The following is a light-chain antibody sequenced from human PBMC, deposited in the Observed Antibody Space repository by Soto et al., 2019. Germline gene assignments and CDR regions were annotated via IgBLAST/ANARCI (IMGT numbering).Light chain of an antibody. Sequence: EIVLTQSPAILSVSPGERATLSCRASQSVSTNLAWFQQKTGQTPRLLFNGESTRATGIPARLTGSGSGTEFILTISRLQSEDFAVYYCQKCDIWPPTCGQGTKVDIK. CDR1: QSVSTN. V-gene: IGKV3-15*01. CDR3: QKCDIWPPT. CDR2: GES. J-gene: IGKJ1*01.